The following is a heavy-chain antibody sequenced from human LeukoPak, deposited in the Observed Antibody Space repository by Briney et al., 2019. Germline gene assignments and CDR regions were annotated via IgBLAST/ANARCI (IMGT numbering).Heavy chain of an antibody. CDR3: ARGRRGVAGPYTFDY. D-gene: IGHD6-19*01. Sequence: ASVNVSCKASGYTFTSYDINWVRQATGQGLEWMGWMNPNSGNTGYAQKFQGRVTITRSTSISTAYMELSSLRSEDTAVYYCARGRRGVAGPYTFDYWGQGTLVTVSS. CDR2: MNPNSGNT. J-gene: IGHJ4*02. V-gene: IGHV1-8*03. CDR1: GYTFTSYD.